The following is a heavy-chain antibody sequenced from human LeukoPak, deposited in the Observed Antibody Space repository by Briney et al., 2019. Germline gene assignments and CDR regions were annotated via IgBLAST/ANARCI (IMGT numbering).Heavy chain of an antibody. CDR2: IYYSGST. CDR3: ARALRYYYDSSGPHFDY. Sequence: KPSETLSLTCTVSGGSISSYYWSWIRQPPGKGLEWIGYIYYSGSTNYNPSLKSRVTISVDTSKNQFSLKLSSVTAADTAVYYCARALRYYYDSSGPHFDYWGQGTLVTVSS. V-gene: IGHV4-59*01. D-gene: IGHD3-22*01. CDR1: GGSISSYY. J-gene: IGHJ4*02.